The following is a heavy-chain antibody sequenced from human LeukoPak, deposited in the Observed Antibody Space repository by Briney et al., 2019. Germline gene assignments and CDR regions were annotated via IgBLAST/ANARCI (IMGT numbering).Heavy chain of an antibody. V-gene: IGHV3-74*01. CDR1: GFTFSSCS. CDR2: INSDGSSI. CDR3: ARGTIGWAGVDY. D-gene: IGHD6-19*01. J-gene: IGHJ4*02. Sequence: GGSLRLSCAASGFTFSSCSMHWVRQATGKGLVWVSRINSDGSSISYADSVKGRFTISRDNAKNTLYLQMNSLRADDTAVYYCARGTIGWAGVDYWGQGTLVTVSS.